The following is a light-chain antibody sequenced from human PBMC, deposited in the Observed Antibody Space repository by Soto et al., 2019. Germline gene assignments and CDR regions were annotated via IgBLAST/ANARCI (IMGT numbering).Light chain of an antibody. Sequence: IQMTLSPSSLSASVGDRVTITSQASQDISNYLTWYQQKPGKAPKLLIYAASSLHSGVPSRFSGSGSGTDFTLTISSLEPEDFATYFCQQSYSTPFTFGQGTKVDIK. CDR1: QDISNY. J-gene: IGKJ1*01. CDR2: AAS. CDR3: QQSYSTPFT. V-gene: IGKV1-39*01.